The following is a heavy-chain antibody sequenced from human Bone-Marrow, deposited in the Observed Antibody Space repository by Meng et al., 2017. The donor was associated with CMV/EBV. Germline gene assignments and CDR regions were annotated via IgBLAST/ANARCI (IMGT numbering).Heavy chain of an antibody. J-gene: IGHJ4*02. D-gene: IGHD2-2*01. CDR2: IKSKTDGGTT. Sequence: GGSLRLSCAASGFTFSYYYMSGVRQAPGKGLEWVGRIKSKTDGGTTDYAAPVRGRFTISRDDSKNTLYLQMNSLKTEDTAVYYCTTKGGRYCSSTSCYEVFDYWGQGTLVAASS. CDR1: GFTFSYYY. V-gene: IGHV3-15*01. CDR3: TTKGGRYCSSTSCYEVFDY.